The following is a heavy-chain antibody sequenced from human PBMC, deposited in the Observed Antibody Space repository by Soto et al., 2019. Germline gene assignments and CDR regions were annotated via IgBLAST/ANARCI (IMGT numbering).Heavy chain of an antibody. J-gene: IGHJ3*02. CDR2: INPNSGGT. Sequence: QVQLVQSGAEVKKPGASVKVSCKASGYTFTGYYMHWVRQAPGQGLEWMGWINPNSGGTNYAQKFQGWVTMTRDTSISTAYMELRRLRSDDTAVYYCARERGGYCSGGSCDHDAFDIWGQGTMVTVSS. V-gene: IGHV1-2*04. CDR1: GYTFTGYY. D-gene: IGHD2-15*01. CDR3: ARERGGYCSGGSCDHDAFDI.